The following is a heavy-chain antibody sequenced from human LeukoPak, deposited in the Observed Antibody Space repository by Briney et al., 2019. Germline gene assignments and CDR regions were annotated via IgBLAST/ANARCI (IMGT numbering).Heavy chain of an antibody. D-gene: IGHD6-19*01. CDR3: AREDVDITVATSGAFDI. J-gene: IGHJ3*02. Sequence: GGSLRLSCAASGFTFNEYWMHWVRQAPGRGLVWVSRIIGDGSSTNYADSVKGRFTISRDNAKNTLYLQMNSLGAEDTAVYYCAREDVDITVATSGAFDIWGQGTMVTVSS. V-gene: IGHV3-74*01. CDR1: GFTFNEYW. CDR2: IIGDGSST.